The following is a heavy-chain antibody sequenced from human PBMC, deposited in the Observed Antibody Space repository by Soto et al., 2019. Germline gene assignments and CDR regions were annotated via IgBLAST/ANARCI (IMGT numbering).Heavy chain of an antibody. CDR2: INPNSGGT. D-gene: IGHD3-22*01. CDR1: GYTFTGYY. CDR3: ARGYYDSSGYYPGV. Sequence: ASVKVYCKASGYTFTGYYMHCVLQSPGQGLEWMGWINPNSGGTNYAQKFQGRVTMTRDTSISTAYMELSRLRSDDTAVYYCARGYYDSSGYYPGVWGQGTLVTVSS. J-gene: IGHJ4*02. V-gene: IGHV1-2*02.